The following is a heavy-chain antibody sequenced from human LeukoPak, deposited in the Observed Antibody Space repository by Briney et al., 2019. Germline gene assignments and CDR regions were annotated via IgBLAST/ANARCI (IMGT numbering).Heavy chain of an antibody. J-gene: IGHJ5*02. Sequence: PGGSLRLSCVASGFTFSRYWMSWVRQAPGKGLEWVAFIRYDGSNKYYADSVKGRFTISRDNSKNTLYLQMNSLRAEDTAVYYCAKDRTTVTTGWFDPWGQGTLVTVSS. CDR3: AKDRTTVTTGWFDP. V-gene: IGHV3-30*02. CDR1: GFTFSRYW. CDR2: IRYDGSNK. D-gene: IGHD4-17*01.